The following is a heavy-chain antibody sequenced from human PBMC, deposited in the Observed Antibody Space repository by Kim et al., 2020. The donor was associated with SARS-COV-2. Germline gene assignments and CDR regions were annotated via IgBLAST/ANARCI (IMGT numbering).Heavy chain of an antibody. CDR1: GVAISDYY. Sequence: SETLSLTCTVSGVAISDYYCNWIRQTPGKGLESIGFIHPSGSSHYNPSFKWRVTISLDTSKNQFSLKLTSVTAADTAVYYCATGNDSEKVGYWGQGTLGTVSS. CDR3: ATGNDSEKVGY. CDR2: IHPSGSS. J-gene: IGHJ4*02. V-gene: IGHV4-59*01. D-gene: IGHD3-22*01.